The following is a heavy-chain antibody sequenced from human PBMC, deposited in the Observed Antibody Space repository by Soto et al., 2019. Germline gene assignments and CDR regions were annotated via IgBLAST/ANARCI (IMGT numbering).Heavy chain of an antibody. V-gene: IGHV4-59*01. CDR3: ARVLDWNYVGWFDP. D-gene: IGHD1-7*01. Sequence: SETLSLTCTVSGGSISSYYWSWIRQPPGKGLEWIGYIYYSGSTNYNPSLKSRVTISVDTSKNQFSLKLSSVTAADTAVYYCARVLDWNYVGWFDPWGQGTLVTVSS. J-gene: IGHJ5*02. CDR1: GGSISSYY. CDR2: IYYSGST.